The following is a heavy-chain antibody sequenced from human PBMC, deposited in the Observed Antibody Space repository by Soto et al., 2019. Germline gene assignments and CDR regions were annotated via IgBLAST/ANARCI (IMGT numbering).Heavy chain of an antibody. CDR3: ASGHSSGWSHLDY. D-gene: IGHD6-19*01. V-gene: IGHV3-30-3*01. CDR2: ISHDGSNE. J-gene: IGHJ4*02. CDR1: GFTLSNFA. Sequence: QVQLVDSGGGVVQPGRSLRLSCSASGFTLSNFAMHWVRQAPGKGLEWVAVISHDGSNEYYADSVQGRFTIFRDNFKDTLYLQMNSLRAEDTAVYYCASGHSSGWSHLDYWGQGTLVTVSS.